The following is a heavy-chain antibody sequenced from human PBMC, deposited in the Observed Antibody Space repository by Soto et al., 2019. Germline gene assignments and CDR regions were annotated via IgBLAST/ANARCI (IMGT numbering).Heavy chain of an antibody. D-gene: IGHD5-18*01. CDR3: ARVLRGYGYHHETNYCYGMDV. V-gene: IGHV4-30-4*01. J-gene: IGHJ6*02. CDR1: GVSISSDEYY. CDR2: IYYSGST. Sequence: SETLSLTCTVSGVSISSDEYYWSWIRQPPGKGLDWIGYIYYSGSTYYNPSLKSRVTLSVDTSENQFSLEVTSVTAADTAVYYCARVLRGYGYHHETNYCYGMDVWGQGTTVTVSS.